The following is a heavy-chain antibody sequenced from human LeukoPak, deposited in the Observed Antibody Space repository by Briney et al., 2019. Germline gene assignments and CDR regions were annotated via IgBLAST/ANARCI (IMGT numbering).Heavy chain of an antibody. J-gene: IGHJ4*02. CDR3: ARVGGSKRGPFDY. CDR1: GFTFSSYW. D-gene: IGHD1-26*01. Sequence: PGGSLRLSCAASGFTFSSYWTSWVRQAPGKGLEWVANIKQDGSEKYYVDSVKGRFTISRDNAKNSLYLQMNSLRAEDTAVYYCARVGGSKRGPFDYWGQGTLVTVSS. CDR2: IKQDGSEK. V-gene: IGHV3-7*01.